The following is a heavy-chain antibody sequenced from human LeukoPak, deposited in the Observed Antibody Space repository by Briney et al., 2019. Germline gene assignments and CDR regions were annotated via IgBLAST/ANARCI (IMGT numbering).Heavy chain of an antibody. D-gene: IGHD5-18*01. J-gene: IGHJ6*03. CDR1: GGSFSGYY. V-gene: IGHV4-34*01. CDR2: INHSGST. Sequence: PSETLFLTCAVYGGSFSGYYWSWIRQPPGKGLEWIGEINHSGSTNYNPSLKSRVTISVDTSKNQFSLKLSSVTAADTAVYYCARGIDAVDTAMVTRRYYYYYYMDVWGKGTTVTVSS. CDR3: ARGIDAVDTAMVTRRYYYYYYMDV.